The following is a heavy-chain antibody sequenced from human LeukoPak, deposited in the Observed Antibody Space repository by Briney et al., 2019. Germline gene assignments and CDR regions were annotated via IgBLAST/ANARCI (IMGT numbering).Heavy chain of an antibody. CDR2: IYYSGST. J-gene: IGHJ4*02. CDR1: GGSISDYY. D-gene: IGHD3-22*01. CDR3: ASFGYDSSGYPRDY. V-gene: IGHV4-59*01. Sequence: SETLSLTCSVSGGSISDYYWTWIRQSPEKGLEWIGYIYYSGSTNYNPSLKSRVTISVDTSKNQFSLKLSSVTAADTAVYYCASFGYDSSGYPRDYWGQGTLVTVSS.